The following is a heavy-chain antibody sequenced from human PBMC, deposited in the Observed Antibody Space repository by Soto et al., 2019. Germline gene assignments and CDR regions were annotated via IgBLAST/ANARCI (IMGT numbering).Heavy chain of an antibody. CDR1: GGSFSGYY. J-gene: IGHJ3*02. CDR2: INHSGST. CDR3: ATRREGYGDYVPAFDI. D-gene: IGHD4-17*01. Sequence: QVQLQQWGAGLLKPSETLSLTCAVYGGSFSGYYWSWIRQPPGKGLEWIGEINHSGSTNYNPSFKGRVTTSVDPSKNQFSLKRGSVPAADTAVYYCATRREGYGDYVPAFDIWGQGTMVTVSS. V-gene: IGHV4-34*01.